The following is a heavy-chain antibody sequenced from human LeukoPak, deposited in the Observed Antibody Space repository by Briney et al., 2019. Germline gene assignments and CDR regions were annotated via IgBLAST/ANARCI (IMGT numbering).Heavy chain of an antibody. J-gene: IGHJ4*02. Sequence: PGGSLRLSCAASGFTFSSYGMHWVRQAPGKGLEWVAFIRYDGSNKYYADSVKGRFTISRDNSKNTLYLQMNSLRAEDTAVYYCAKDGGTSGSYYPYWGQGTLVTVSS. D-gene: IGHD1-26*01. CDR2: IRYDGSNK. CDR3: AKDGGTSGSYYPY. V-gene: IGHV3-30*02. CDR1: GFTFSSYG.